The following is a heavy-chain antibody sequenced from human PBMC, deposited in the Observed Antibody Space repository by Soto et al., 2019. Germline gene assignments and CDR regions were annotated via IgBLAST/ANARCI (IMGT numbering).Heavy chain of an antibody. CDR3: ASTLFGRASY. CDR2: ISREGSNK. CDR1: GFTFSNYG. J-gene: IGHJ4*02. V-gene: IGHV3-30*03. D-gene: IGHD3-10*02. Sequence: QVQLVESGGGVVQPGRSLRLSCAVSGFTFSNYGMNWVRQAPGTGLEWVAVISREGSNKYYADSVKGRFTISRANSKNPGYRRLTSPRVEDTAVYLCASTLFGRASYWGQGTLVTVSS.